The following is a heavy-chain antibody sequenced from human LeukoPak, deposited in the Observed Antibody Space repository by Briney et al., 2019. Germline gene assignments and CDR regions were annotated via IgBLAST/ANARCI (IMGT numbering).Heavy chain of an antibody. Sequence: PSETLSLTCTVSGGSISSSSYYWGWIRQPPGKGLEWIGSLYHPDSTYYNPSLKSRVTMSVDTSRNQFSLKLSFVTAADTAVYYCARQYDSYFYYYLDLWGTGTTVTVSS. CDR3: ARQYDSYFYYYLDL. V-gene: IGHV4-39*01. CDR1: GGSISSSSYY. J-gene: IGHJ6*03. CDR2: LYHPDST.